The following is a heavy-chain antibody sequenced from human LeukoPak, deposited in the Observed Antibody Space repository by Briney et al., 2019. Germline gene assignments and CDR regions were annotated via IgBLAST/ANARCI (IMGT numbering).Heavy chain of an antibody. CDR3: AREWELRTRDAFDI. D-gene: IGHD1-26*01. Sequence: GGSLRLSCAASGFTFSSYSMNWVRQAPGKGLEWVPYISSSSSTIYYADSVKGRFTISRDNAKNSLYLQMNSLRAEDTAVYYCAREWELRTRDAFDIWGQGTMVTVSS. CDR1: GFTFSSYS. J-gene: IGHJ3*02. CDR2: ISSSSSTI. V-gene: IGHV3-48*04.